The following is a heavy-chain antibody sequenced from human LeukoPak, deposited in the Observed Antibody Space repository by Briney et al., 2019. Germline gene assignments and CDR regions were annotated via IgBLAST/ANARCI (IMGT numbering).Heavy chain of an antibody. Sequence: GGSLRLSCAASGFTFSSYEMHWVRQAPGKGLEWVSYISSSGSTIYYADSVKGRFTISRDNAKNSLYLQMNSLRAEDTAVYYCARDYGGSSPFDFWGQGTLVTVSS. J-gene: IGHJ4*02. CDR3: ARDYGGSSPFDF. CDR2: ISSSGSTI. D-gene: IGHD4-23*01. V-gene: IGHV3-48*03. CDR1: GFTFSSYE.